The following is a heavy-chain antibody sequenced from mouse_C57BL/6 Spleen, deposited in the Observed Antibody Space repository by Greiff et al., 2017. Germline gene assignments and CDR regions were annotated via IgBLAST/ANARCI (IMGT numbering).Heavy chain of an antibody. D-gene: IGHD2-4*01. Sequence: EVKLVESGGGLVKPGGSLKLSCAASGFTFSSYAMSWVRQTPEKRLEWVATISDGGSYTYYPDNVKGRFTISRDNAKNNLYLQMSHLKSEDTAMYYCARGDYEYYFDYWGQGTTRTVSS. CDR1: GFTFSSYA. J-gene: IGHJ2*01. CDR2: ISDGGSYT. CDR3: ARGDYEYYFDY. V-gene: IGHV5-4*03.